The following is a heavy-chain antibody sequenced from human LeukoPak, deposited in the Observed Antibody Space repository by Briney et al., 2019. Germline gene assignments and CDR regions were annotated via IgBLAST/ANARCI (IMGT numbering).Heavy chain of an antibody. CDR1: GSTFSSYE. V-gene: IGHV3-48*03. CDR3: ATSKTSYGRFDY. D-gene: IGHD5-18*01. Sequence: PGGSLRLSCAASGSTFSSYEMNWVRQAPGKGLEWVSYISSSGSTIYYADSVKGRFTISRDNAKNSLYLQMNSLRAEDTAVYYCATSKTSYGRFDYWGQGTLVTVSS. CDR2: ISSSGSTI. J-gene: IGHJ4*02.